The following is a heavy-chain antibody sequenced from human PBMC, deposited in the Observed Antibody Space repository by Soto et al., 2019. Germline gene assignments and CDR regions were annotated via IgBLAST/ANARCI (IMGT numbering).Heavy chain of an antibody. Sequence: GGSLRLSCAASGFTFSSYSMNWVRQAPGKGLEWVSSISSSSSYIYYADSVKGRFTISRDNAKNSLYLQMNSLRAEDTAVYYCARDPAVDDYYDSSGSYWGQGTLVTVSS. CDR2: ISSSSSYI. CDR3: ARDPAVDDYYDSSGSY. D-gene: IGHD3-22*01. V-gene: IGHV3-21*01. CDR1: GFTFSSYS. J-gene: IGHJ4*02.